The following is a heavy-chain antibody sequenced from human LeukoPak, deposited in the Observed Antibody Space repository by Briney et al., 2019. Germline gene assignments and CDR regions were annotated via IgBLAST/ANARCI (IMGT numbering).Heavy chain of an antibody. D-gene: IGHD6-19*01. J-gene: IGHJ4*02. CDR1: GYTLTELS. CDR3: ATGVIAVIAVAGRRRETDFDY. Sequence: WASVKVSCKVSGYTLTELSMHWVRQAPGKGLEWMGGFDPEDGETIYAQKFQGRVTMTEDTSTDTAYMELSSLRSEDTAVYYCATGVIAVIAVAGRRRETDFDYWGQGTLVTVSS. V-gene: IGHV1-24*01. CDR2: FDPEDGET.